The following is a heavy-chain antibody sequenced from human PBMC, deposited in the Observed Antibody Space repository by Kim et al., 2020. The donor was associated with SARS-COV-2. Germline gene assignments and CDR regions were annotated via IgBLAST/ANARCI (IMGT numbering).Heavy chain of an antibody. D-gene: IGHD1-26*01. V-gene: IGHV4-59*08. CDR2: IYYSGST. CDR3: ARPGWGVGASGAFDI. Sequence: SETLSLTCTVSGGSISSYYWSWIRQPPGKGLEWIGYIYYSGSTNYNPSLKSRVTISVDTSKNQFSLKLSSVTAADTAVYYCARPGWGVGASGAFDIWGQGTMVTVSS. CDR1: GGSISSYY. J-gene: IGHJ3*02.